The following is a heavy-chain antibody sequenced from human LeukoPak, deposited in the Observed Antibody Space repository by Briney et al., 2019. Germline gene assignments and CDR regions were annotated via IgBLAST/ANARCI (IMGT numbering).Heavy chain of an antibody. J-gene: IGHJ6*02. V-gene: IGHV4-34*01. Sequence: SETLSLTCAVYGGSFSGYYWSWIRQPPGKGLDLIGEINHSGSTNYNPSLKSRVTISVDTSKNQFSLKLSSVTAADTAVYYCARGPPRTAYYYYGMDVWGQGTTVTVSS. CDR1: GGSFSGYY. CDR3: ARGPPRTAYYYYGMDV. CDR2: INHSGST. D-gene: IGHD1/OR15-1a*01.